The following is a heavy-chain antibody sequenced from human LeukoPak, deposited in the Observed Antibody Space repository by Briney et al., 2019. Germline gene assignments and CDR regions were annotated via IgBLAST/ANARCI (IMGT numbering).Heavy chain of an antibody. D-gene: IGHD2-2*01. Sequence: ASVKVSCKASGYTFTSYDISWVRQATGQGLEWMGWMNPNSGNTDYAQKFQGRVTMTTDTSTSTAYMELRSLRSDDTAVYYCARVLAYCSSTSCHDYWGQGTLVIVSS. V-gene: IGHV1-8*02. CDR2: MNPNSGNT. CDR1: GYTFTSYD. J-gene: IGHJ4*02. CDR3: ARVLAYCSSTSCHDY.